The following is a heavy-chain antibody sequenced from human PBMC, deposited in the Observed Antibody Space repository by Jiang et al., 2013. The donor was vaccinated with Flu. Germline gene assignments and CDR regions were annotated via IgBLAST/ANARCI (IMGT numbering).Heavy chain of an antibody. J-gene: IGHJ4*02. Sequence: SGAEVKKPGASVKVSCKASGYTFTGYYMHWVRQAPGQGLEWMGRINPNSGGTNYAQKFQGRVTMTRDTSISTAYMELSRLRSDDTAVYYCARVFGARGGGAPRVAVPGDYWGQGTLVTVSS. V-gene: IGHV1-2*06. D-gene: IGHD3-3*01. CDR3: ARVFGARGGGAPRVAVPGDY. CDR2: INPNSGGT. CDR1: GYTFTGYY.